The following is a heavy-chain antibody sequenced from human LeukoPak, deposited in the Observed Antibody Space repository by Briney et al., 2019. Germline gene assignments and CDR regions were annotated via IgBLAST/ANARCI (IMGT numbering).Heavy chain of an antibody. CDR3: ASGWSWFDP. CDR2: INHSGST. CDR1: GGSFSGYY. V-gene: IGHV4-34*01. D-gene: IGHD3-10*01. Sequence: SETLSLTCAVYGGSFSGYYWSWIHQPPGKGLEWIGEINHSGSTSYNPSLKSRVTISVDTSKNQFSLKLSSVTAADTAVYYCASGWSWFDPWGQGTLVTVSS. J-gene: IGHJ5*02.